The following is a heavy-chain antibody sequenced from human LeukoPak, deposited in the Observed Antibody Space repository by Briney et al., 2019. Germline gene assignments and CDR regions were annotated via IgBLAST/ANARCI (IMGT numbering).Heavy chain of an antibody. D-gene: IGHD2-21*02. J-gene: IGHJ4*02. Sequence: PGGSLRLSCAASGFTVSSNYMSWVRQAPGKGLEWVSVIYSGGSTYYADSVKGRFTISRDNSKNTLYLQMNSLRSEDTAVYYCAREYCGCDCYSHYWGQGTLVTVSS. CDR1: GFTVSSNY. CDR2: IYSGGST. V-gene: IGHV3-53*01. CDR3: AREYCGCDCYSHY.